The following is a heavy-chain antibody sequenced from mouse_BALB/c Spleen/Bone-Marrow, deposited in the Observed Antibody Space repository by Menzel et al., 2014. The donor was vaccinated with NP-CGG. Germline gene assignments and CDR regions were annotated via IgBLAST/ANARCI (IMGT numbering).Heavy chain of an antibody. CDR3: SKDGGYDYSYYFDY. J-gene: IGHJ2*01. CDR2: ISSGGHDT. D-gene: IGHD2-4*01. Sequence: EVMLVESGGGLVKPGGSLKLSCAASGFTFSSYSMSWVRQTPEKRLEWVATISSGGHDTYYPDSVKGRFTISRDNAKNTLYLQMSSPKSEDTAVYYCSKDGGYDYSYYFDYWGQGATLTVSS. CDR1: GFTFSSYS. V-gene: IGHV5-6-4*01.